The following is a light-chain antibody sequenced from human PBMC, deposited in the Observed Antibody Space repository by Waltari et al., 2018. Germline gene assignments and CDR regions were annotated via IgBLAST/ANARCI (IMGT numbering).Light chain of an antibody. J-gene: IGKJ1*01. CDR2: DAS. CDR3: QMYVRLPVT. Sequence: EIVLTQSPGTLALSPGERATLSCTASQSVGRALAWYQQKPGKAPRLLIYDASSRATGMSDKFSGSGSGTDFSLTISRVETEDFAVYFCQMYVRLPVTFGQGTKVEVK. V-gene: IGKV3-20*01. CDR1: QSVGRA.